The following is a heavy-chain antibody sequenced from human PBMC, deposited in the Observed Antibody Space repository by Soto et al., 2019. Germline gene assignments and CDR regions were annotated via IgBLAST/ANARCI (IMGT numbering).Heavy chain of an antibody. CDR1: GYHLAGHW. Sequence: PGASLKTSCNGPGYHLAGHWLDRVRQKPGKCLECGGRIDPSDSHTYYSPSFRGPVTISATKSITTGFLQSSRLRASDTDMYYCAGQIYDSDTGPNFQYYFVSWGQGTLVTVSS. D-gene: IGHD3-22*01. J-gene: IGHJ4*02. CDR2: IDPSDSHT. CDR3: AGQIYDSDTGPNFQYYFVS. V-gene: IGHV5-10-1*01.